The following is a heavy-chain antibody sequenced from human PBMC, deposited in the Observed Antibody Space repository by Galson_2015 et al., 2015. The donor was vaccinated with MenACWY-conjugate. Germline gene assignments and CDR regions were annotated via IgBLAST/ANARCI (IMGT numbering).Heavy chain of an antibody. D-gene: IGHD3-16*02. CDR2: IKQDGTER. V-gene: IGHV3-7*03. J-gene: IGHJ6*02. CDR1: GFTFSSYW. CDR3: ATSERFRLYQFYGMDV. Sequence: SLRLSCAASGFTFSSYWMTWVRQGPGQGLEWLANIKQDGTERYYVDSVKGRFTISRDNAKNSQYLEMNSLRGEDTAVYYCATSERFRLYQFYGMDVWGQGTTVTVSS.